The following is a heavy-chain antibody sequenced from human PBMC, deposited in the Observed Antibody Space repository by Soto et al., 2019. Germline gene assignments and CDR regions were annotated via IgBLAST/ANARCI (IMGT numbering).Heavy chain of an antibody. CDR2: ISDSGDKT. J-gene: IGHJ4*02. Sequence: GGSLRLSCAASGFTFSSYAMSWVRQAPGKGLEWVSAISDSGDKTYYADSVKGRFTVSRDNSKNTLYLQMNSLRAEDTDVYFCAKDPNDYDSSAYYVDYWGRGTLVTVSS. V-gene: IGHV3-23*01. CDR1: GFTFSSYA. D-gene: IGHD3-22*01. CDR3: AKDPNDYDSSAYYVDY.